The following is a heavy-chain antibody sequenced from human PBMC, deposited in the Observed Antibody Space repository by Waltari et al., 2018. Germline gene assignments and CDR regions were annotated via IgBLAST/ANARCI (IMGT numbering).Heavy chain of an antibody. V-gene: IGHV4-59*01. Sequence: QVQLQESGPGLVKPSETLSLTCTVSGGSISSYYWSWIRQPPGKGLEWIGYIYSRGGSNYNPSLKSRVTISVDTSRNLFALKLSAVTAADTAVYYCAREGIAVAARDVYFDYWGQGTLVTVSS. J-gene: IGHJ4*02. CDR1: GGSISSYY. CDR3: AREGIAVAARDVYFDY. D-gene: IGHD6-19*01. CDR2: IYSRGGS.